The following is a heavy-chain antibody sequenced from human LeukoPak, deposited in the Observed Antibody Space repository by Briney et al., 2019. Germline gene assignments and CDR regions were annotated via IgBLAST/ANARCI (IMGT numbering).Heavy chain of an antibody. J-gene: IGHJ4*02. V-gene: IGHV4-30-4*07. Sequence: SETLSLTCAVSGGSISSGGYSWSWIRQPPGKGLEWIGYIYYSGSTYYNPSLKSRVTISVDTSKNQFSLKLSSVTAADTAVYYCARAGGSPYGNYFDYWGQGTLVTVSS. CDR3: ARAGGSPYGNYFDY. D-gene: IGHD2-15*01. CDR2: IYYSGST. CDR1: GGSISSGGYS.